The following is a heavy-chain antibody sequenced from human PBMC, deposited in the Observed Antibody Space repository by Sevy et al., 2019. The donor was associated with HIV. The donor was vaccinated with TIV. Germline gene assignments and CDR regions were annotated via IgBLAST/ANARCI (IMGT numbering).Heavy chain of an antibody. D-gene: IGHD1-1*01. Sequence: SETLSLTCSVSGGSISSYFWTWVRQSPGKGLEWIGNIYFTGNTDYSHALKSRVILSLDTSKSQFSLTLKSVTAADTAIYFCARDSTTRPRVLDYWGQGTLVTVSS. CDR1: GGSISSYF. J-gene: IGHJ4*02. V-gene: IGHV4-59*01. CDR3: ARDSTTRPRVLDY. CDR2: IYFTGNT.